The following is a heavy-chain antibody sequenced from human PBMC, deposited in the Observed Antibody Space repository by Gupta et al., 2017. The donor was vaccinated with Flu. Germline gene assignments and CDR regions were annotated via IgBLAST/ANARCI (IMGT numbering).Heavy chain of an antibody. CDR1: GFTFDDYA. Sequence: EVQLVESGGGLVQPGRSLRLSCAASGFTFDDYAMHWVRQAPGKGLEWVSGISWNSGSIGYADSVKGRVTISRDNAKNSLYLQMNSLRAEDTALYYCAKDPQRWLQIGYFDLWGRGTLVTVSS. V-gene: IGHV3-9*01. CDR2: ISWNSGSI. J-gene: IGHJ2*01. CDR3: AKDPQRWLQIGYFDL. D-gene: IGHD5-24*01.